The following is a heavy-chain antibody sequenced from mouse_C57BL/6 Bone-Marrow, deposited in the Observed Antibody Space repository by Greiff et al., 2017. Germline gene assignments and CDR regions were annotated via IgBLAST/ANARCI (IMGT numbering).Heavy chain of an antibody. Sequence: DVMLVESGGDLVKPGGSLKLSCAASGFTFSSYGMSWVRQTPDKRLEWVATISSGGRYTYYPDSVKGRFTISRDNAKNTLYLQMSSLKSEDTAMYYCARHEGLRRFAYWGQGTLVTVSA. V-gene: IGHV5-6*02. CDR1: GFTFSSYG. CDR3: ARHEGLRRFAY. J-gene: IGHJ3*01. D-gene: IGHD2-4*01. CDR2: ISSGGRYT.